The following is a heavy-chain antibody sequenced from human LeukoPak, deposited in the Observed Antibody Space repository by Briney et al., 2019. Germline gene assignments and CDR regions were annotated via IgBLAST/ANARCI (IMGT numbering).Heavy chain of an antibody. V-gene: IGHV4-4*07. D-gene: IGHD5-24*01. Sequence: SETLSLTCTVSGGSISNYYWNWIRQPAGKGLEWIGRMYISRESDYNPSLMSRVTMSVDTSKNQFSLRLSSVTAADTAVYYCARESRLRVGDGFDCDSWGQGILVTVSS. J-gene: IGHJ4*02. CDR3: ARESRLRVGDGFDCDS. CDR2: MYISRES. CDR1: GGSISNYY.